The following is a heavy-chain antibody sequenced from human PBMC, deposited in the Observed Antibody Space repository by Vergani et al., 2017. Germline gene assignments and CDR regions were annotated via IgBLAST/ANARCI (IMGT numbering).Heavy chain of an antibody. CDR2: ISHTEDT. V-gene: IGHV4-4*03. J-gene: IGHJ4*02. CDR1: GDSISSNNC. CDR3: ATIGYRRWGYYFDY. D-gene: IGHD2-2*02. Sequence: QVQLQESGPGLVKPPGTLSLTCAVSGDSISSNNCWTWVRQPPGKGLEWIGEISHTEDTKYSPSLKSRVTVSVDESRNLFSLRLNSVTAADTAVYYCATIGYRRWGYYFDYWGQGILVTVSS.